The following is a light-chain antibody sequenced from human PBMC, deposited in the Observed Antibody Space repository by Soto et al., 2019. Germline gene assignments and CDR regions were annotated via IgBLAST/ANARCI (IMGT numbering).Light chain of an antibody. Sequence: IQIAQAPCALSASLVYRFTIPCPASQSISSWLAWYQQKPGKAPRLLIYKASDLESGVPSRFSGSGSGTDFTLTISSLQPDDFATYYCQQYNSYSPLTFGGGTKVDIK. CDR2: KAS. CDR1: QSISSW. J-gene: IGKJ4*01. V-gene: IGKV1-5*03. CDR3: QQYNSYSPLT.